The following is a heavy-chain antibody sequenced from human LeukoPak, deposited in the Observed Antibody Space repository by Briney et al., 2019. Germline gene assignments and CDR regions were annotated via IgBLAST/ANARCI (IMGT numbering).Heavy chain of an antibody. D-gene: IGHD5-12*01. CDR1: GFTFSNYA. J-gene: IGHJ6*03. V-gene: IGHV3-30*04. Sequence: GGSLRLSCAASGFTFSNYAMHWVRQAPGKGLEWVAVISYDGSDKFYADSVKGRFTISRDNSKNTLHLQMNSLRAEDTAVYYCARSLATSYYYMDVWGKGTTVTVSS. CDR3: ARSLATSYYYMDV. CDR2: ISYDGSDK.